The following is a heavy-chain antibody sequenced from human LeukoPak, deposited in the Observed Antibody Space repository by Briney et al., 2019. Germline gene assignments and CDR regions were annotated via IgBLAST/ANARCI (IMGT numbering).Heavy chain of an antibody. J-gene: IGHJ5*02. CDR1: GGSISFYY. CDR2: IYYTGST. CDR3: ARQRAIAVAGTLGAFDP. D-gene: IGHD6-19*01. Sequence: NPSETLSLTCTVSGGSISFYYWSWIRQPPGKGLEWIGRIYYTGSTSYNPSLKSRVTISLDPSQNQFSLKLRSVTAADTAVYYCARQRAIAVAGTLGAFDPWGQGTLVTVSS. V-gene: IGHV4-59*01.